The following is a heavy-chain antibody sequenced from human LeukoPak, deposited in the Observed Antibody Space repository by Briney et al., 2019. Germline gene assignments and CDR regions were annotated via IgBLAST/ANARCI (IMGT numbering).Heavy chain of an antibody. CDR2: ISTTSSYT. Sequence: GGSLRLSCAASGFTFSDYYMSWIRQAPGKGLEWGSYISTTSSYTDYADSVRGRFTISRDNAKNLLYLQMTSLRPEDTAVYYCARDWYCSSSICYTDRNWFDPWGQGTLVTVSS. CDR1: GFTFSDYY. CDR3: ARDWYCSSSICYTDRNWFDP. J-gene: IGHJ5*02. V-gene: IGHV3-11*05. D-gene: IGHD2-2*02.